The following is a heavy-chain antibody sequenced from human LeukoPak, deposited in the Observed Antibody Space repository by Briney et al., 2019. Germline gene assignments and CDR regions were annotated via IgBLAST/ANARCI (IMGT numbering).Heavy chain of an antibody. CDR3: AKDKRGLTMVRGVIEYYFDY. D-gene: IGHD3-10*01. CDR2: ISWNSGSI. J-gene: IGHJ4*02. CDR1: GFTFDDYA. V-gene: IGHV3-9*01. Sequence: GRSLRLSCAASGFTFDDYAMHWVRHAPGKGLEWVSGISWNSGSIGYADSVKGRFTISRDNAKNSLYLQMNSLRAEDTALYYCAKDKRGLTMVRGVIEYYFDYWGQGTLVTVSS.